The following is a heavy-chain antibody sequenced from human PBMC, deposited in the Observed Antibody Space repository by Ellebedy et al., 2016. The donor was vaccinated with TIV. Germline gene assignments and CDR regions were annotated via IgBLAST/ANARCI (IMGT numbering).Heavy chain of an antibody. CDR3: ARDHPGIAASGPYK. Sequence: GESLKISCTASGFTVGNNYMNWLRQAPGKGLEWVSLIYSGGDTVYADSVKGRFTISRDSSKNTLYLQMNSLRAEDTAVYYCARDHPGIAASGPYKWGQGTLVTVSS. J-gene: IGHJ4*02. D-gene: IGHD6-13*01. CDR2: IYSGGDT. V-gene: IGHV3-53*01. CDR1: GFTVGNNY.